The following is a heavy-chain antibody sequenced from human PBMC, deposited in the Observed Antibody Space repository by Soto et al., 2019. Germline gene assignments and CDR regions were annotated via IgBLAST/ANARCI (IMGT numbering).Heavy chain of an antibody. J-gene: IGHJ4*02. V-gene: IGHV3-7*01. D-gene: IGHD3-16*01. CDR2: LDQDGSER. Sequence: EVQLVESGGGLVQPGGSLRLSCAASGFTFSTYWMTWVRRPPGKGLEWVANLDQDGSERYYVDYVRGRFTISRDNAKNSLYLQMNSLRAEDTAVYYCVCGGNFFVYWGQGNLVTVSP. CDR3: VCGGNFFVY. CDR1: GFTFSTYW.